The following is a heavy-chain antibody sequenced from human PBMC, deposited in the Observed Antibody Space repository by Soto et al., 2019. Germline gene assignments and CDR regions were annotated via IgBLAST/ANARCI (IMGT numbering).Heavy chain of an antibody. CDR3: ARGSPYCSGGSCYSVTYGMDV. CDR2: IIPIFGTA. CDR1: GGTFSSYA. D-gene: IGHD2-15*01. V-gene: IGHV1-69*13. J-gene: IGHJ6*02. Sequence: SVKVSCKASGGTFSSYAICWVRQAPGQGLEWMGGIIPIFGTANYAQKFQGRVTITADESTSTAYMELSSLRSEDTAVYYCARGSPYCSGGSCYSVTYGMDVWGQGXTVTVYS.